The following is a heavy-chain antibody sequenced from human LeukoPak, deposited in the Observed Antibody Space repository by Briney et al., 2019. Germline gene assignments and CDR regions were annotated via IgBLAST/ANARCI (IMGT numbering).Heavy chain of an antibody. V-gene: IGHV3-23*01. CDR1: GITLSNYA. Sequence: AGSLRLSCAVSGITLSNYAMTWVRQAPGNGLEWVAGISGSGGGTNYADSVEGRFTISRDNSKNTLYLQMNNLRVDDTAVYFCAKRGVVIRVILVGLHKEAYYFDSWGQGALVTVSS. J-gene: IGHJ4*02. CDR2: ISGSGGGT. D-gene: IGHD3-22*01. CDR3: AKRGVVIRVILVGLHKEAYYFDS.